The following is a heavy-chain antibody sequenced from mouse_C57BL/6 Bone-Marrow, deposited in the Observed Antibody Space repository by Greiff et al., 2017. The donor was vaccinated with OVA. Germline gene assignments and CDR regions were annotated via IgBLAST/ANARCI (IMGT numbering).Heavy chain of an antibody. CDR3: ARGQLRLWFAY. J-gene: IGHJ3*01. D-gene: IGHD3-2*02. CDR2: INPNNGGT. CDR1: GYTFTDYN. Sequence: VQLKQSGPELVKPGASVKIPCKASGYTFTDYNMDWVKQSHGKSLEWIGDINPNNGGTIYNQKFKGKATLTVDKSSSTAYMELSSLTSEDSAVYYCARGQLRLWFAYWGQGTLVTVSA. V-gene: IGHV1-18*01.